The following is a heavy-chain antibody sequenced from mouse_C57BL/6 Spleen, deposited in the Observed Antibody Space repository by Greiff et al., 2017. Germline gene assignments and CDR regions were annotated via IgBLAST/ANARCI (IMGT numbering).Heavy chain of an antibody. D-gene: IGHD1-1*01. J-gene: IGHJ2*01. CDR3: ARGTTVVAFDY. V-gene: IGHV3-6*01. CDR1: GYSITSGYY. Sequence: DVKLQESGPGLVKPSQSLSLTCSVTGYSITSGYYWNWIRQFPGNKLEWMGYISYDGSNNYNPSLKNRIPITRDTSKNQFFLKLNSVTTEDTATYYCARGTTVVAFDYWGQGTTLTVSS. CDR2: ISYDGSN.